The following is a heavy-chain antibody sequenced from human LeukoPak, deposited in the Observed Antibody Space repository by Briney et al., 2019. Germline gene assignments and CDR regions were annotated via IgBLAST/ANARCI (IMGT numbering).Heavy chain of an antibody. D-gene: IGHD6-19*01. CDR2: IYHSGST. J-gene: IGHJ4*02. Sequence: SQTLSLTCAVSGGSISSGGYSWSWIRQPPGKGLEWIGYIYHSGSTYYNPSLKSRVTISVDRSKNQFSLKLRSVTAADTAVYYCARGAYSSGWTEFDYWGQGTLVTVSS. CDR1: GGSISSGGYS. V-gene: IGHV4-30-2*01. CDR3: ARGAYSSGWTEFDY.